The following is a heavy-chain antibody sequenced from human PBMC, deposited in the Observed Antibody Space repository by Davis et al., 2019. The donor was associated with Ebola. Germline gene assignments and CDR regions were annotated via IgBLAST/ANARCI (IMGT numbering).Heavy chain of an antibody. Sequence: SGPTLVKPTETLTLTCTFSGFSLNTSGVGVGWIRQPPGKALEWLALIYWNDDKRYSPALKSRLTTTTDASKNQVVLTMANTGPVDTATYFCAHVPYFFDSSGSYPAAFDYWGQGTLVTVSS. CDR2: IYWNDDK. V-gene: IGHV2-5*01. CDR3: AHVPYFFDSSGSYPAAFDY. D-gene: IGHD3-22*01. CDR1: GFSLNTSGVG. J-gene: IGHJ4*02.